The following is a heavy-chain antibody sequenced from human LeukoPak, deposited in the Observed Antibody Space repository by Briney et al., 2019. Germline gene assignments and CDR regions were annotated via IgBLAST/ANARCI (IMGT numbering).Heavy chain of an antibody. CDR3: ARVWFGAFDI. CDR2: IYSSGST. D-gene: IGHD3-10*01. Sequence: SQTLSLTCAVSGGSISNYYWGWIRQPAGKGLEWIGRIYSSGSTTYNPSLRSRVTMTVDTSKNQFSLRLSSVTAADTAVYYCARVWFGAFDIWGQGTMVTVSS. CDR1: GGSISNYY. V-gene: IGHV4-4*07. J-gene: IGHJ3*02.